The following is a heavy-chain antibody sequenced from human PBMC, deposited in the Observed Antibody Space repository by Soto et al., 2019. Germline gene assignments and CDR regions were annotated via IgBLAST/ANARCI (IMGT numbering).Heavy chain of an antibody. D-gene: IGHD5-12*01. CDR3: ATSYRGYDYHYYYGMDV. J-gene: IGHJ6*02. V-gene: IGHV1-3*05. CDR1: GYTFTSYA. Sequence: QVPLVQSGAEEKKPGASVKVSCKASGYTFTSYAMHWVRQAPGQRLEWMGWLNAGNGNTKYSQKFQGRFTITRDTSASTAYMERSSLRSEDTAVDYCATSYRGYDYHYYYGMDVWVQGTTVTVSS. CDR2: LNAGNGNT.